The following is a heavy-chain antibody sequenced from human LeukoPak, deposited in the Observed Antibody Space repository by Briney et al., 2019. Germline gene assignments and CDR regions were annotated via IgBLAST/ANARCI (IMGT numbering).Heavy chain of an antibody. Sequence: GASVKVSCTASGYTFTSYYMHWVRQAPGEGLEWMGIINPSGGSTSYAQKFQGRVTMTWDMSTSTVYMELSSLRSEDTAVYYCARDLGSGYFPFDIWGQGTMVTVSS. CDR2: INPSGGST. CDR1: GYTFTSYY. CDR3: ARDLGSGYFPFDI. J-gene: IGHJ3*02. V-gene: IGHV1-46*01. D-gene: IGHD3-22*01.